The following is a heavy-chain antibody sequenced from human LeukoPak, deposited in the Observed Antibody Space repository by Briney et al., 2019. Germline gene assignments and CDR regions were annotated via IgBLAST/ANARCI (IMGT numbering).Heavy chain of an antibody. J-gene: IGHJ4*02. Sequence: ASVTVSCKASGYTFTSYDISWVRQATGQGLEWMGWMNPNSGNAGYAQRFQGRVTMTRNNSISTAYMELTSLRSEDTAVYYCGRPLQRGSWTQRALDYWGQGTLSPSPQ. V-gene: IGHV1-8*01. CDR1: GYTFTSYD. D-gene: IGHD3-10*01. CDR2: MNPNSGNA. CDR3: GRPLQRGSWTQRALDY.